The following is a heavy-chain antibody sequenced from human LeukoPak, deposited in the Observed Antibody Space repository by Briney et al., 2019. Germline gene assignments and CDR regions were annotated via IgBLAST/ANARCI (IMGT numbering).Heavy chain of an antibody. CDR1: GFTVSSNY. V-gene: IGHV3-53*01. CDR3: ARDFSYYYDSSGDRVGNWFDP. D-gene: IGHD3-22*01. Sequence: GGSLRLSCAASGFTVSSNYMSWVRQAPGKGLEWVSVIYSGGSTYYADSVKGRFTISRDNSKNTLYLQMNSLRAEDTAVYYCARDFSYYYDSSGDRVGNWFDPWGQGTLVTVSS. CDR2: IYSGGST. J-gene: IGHJ5*02.